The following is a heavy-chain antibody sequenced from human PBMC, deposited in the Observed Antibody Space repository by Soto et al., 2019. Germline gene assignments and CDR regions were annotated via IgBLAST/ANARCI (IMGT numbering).Heavy chain of an antibody. J-gene: IGHJ6*02. CDR1: GFTFGDYA. V-gene: IGHV3-49*03. CDR3: TRDLTGYSSSWYPYYYYGMDV. D-gene: IGHD6-13*01. CDR2: IRSKAYGGTT. Sequence: PGGSLRLSCTASGFTFGDYAMSWFRQAPGKGLEWVGFIRSKAYGGTTEYAASVKGRFTISRDDSKSIAHLQMNSLKTEDTAVYYCTRDLTGYSSSWYPYYYYGMDVWGQGTTVTVS.